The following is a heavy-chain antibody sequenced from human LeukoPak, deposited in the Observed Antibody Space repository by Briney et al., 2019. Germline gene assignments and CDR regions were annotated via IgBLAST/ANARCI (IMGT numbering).Heavy chain of an antibody. CDR2: IYTSGST. J-gene: IGHJ4*02. CDR1: GGSISNYY. Sequence: SETLPLTCTVSGGSISNYYWSWIRQPAGKGLEWIGRIYTSGSTNYNPSLKSRVTMSVDTSKNQFSLKMTSVTAADTAVYFCARDRLLYDYGGKPLFDYWGQGTLVTVSS. D-gene: IGHD4-23*01. V-gene: IGHV4-4*07. CDR3: ARDRLLYDYGGKPLFDY.